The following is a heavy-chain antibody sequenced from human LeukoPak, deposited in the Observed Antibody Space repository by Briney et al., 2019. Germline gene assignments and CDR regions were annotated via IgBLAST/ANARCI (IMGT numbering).Heavy chain of an antibody. J-gene: IGHJ4*02. CDR1: GFTFSTYV. CDR3: APKGEQT. Sequence: GGSLRLSCTASGFTFSTYVMRWIRQAPGKGLEWVSSITGSGASTYHADSVKGRFTISRDNSKNTLYLQMNSLRAEDTALYYCAPKGEQTWGQGTLVTVSS. CDR2: ITGSGAST. V-gene: IGHV3-23*01. D-gene: IGHD1-1*01.